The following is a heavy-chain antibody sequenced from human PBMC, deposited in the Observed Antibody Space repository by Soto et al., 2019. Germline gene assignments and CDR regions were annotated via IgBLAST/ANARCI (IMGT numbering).Heavy chain of an antibody. V-gene: IGHV2-26*01. CDR3: TRMPGKWCSDYYYCGMDV. CDR1: GFSLTIPRLG. J-gene: IGHJ6*02. D-gene: IGHD2-8*01. Sequence: QVTLKESGPVLLKPTETLTLTCTVSGFSLTIPRLGVSWVRQPPGKALEWLAHLFSDDDKSYSTSLQSRLTNAQDTSKSPVVLSMTNMEPADTATYYWTRMPGKWCSDYYYCGMDVWGRGATVTVSS. CDR2: LFSDDDK.